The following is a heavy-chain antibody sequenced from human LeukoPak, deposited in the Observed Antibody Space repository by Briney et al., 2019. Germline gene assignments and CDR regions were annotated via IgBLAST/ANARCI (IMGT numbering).Heavy chain of an antibody. CDR1: GFTFGDYG. CDR2: INWIGGSP. CDR3: ERRLGIAVAGPFDY. J-gene: IGHJ4*02. Sequence: GGSLRLSRAASGFTFGDYGMRWVRHAPGKGLEWVSGINWIGGSPSYADSVKGRFNISRDKAKNSLYLQMNSLSAEDTALYYCERRLGIAVAGPFDYWGQGTLVTVSS. V-gene: IGHV3-20*04. D-gene: IGHD6-19*01.